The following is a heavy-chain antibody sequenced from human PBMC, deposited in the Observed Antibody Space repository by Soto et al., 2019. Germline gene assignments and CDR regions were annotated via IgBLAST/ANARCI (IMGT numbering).Heavy chain of an antibody. J-gene: IGHJ3*02. Sequence: GASVKVSCKASGGTFSSYAISWVRQAPGQGLEWMGGIIPIFGTANYAQKFQGRVTITADESTSTAYMELSSLRSEDTAVYYCAGDFITVDATGSFDIWGQGTMVTVSS. CDR1: GGTFSSYA. V-gene: IGHV1-69*13. CDR3: AGDFITVDATGSFDI. D-gene: IGHD6-19*01. CDR2: IIPIFGTA.